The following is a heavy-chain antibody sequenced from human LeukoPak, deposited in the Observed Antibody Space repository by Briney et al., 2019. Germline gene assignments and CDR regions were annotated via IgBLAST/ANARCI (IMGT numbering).Heavy chain of an antibody. CDR1: GGSISSYY. Sequence: SETLSLTCTVSGGSISSYYWSWIRQPPGKGLEWIGYIYYSGSTNYNPSLKSRVTISVDTSKNQFSLKLSSVTAADTAVYYCASSWLRARVNYGGNPRYFQHWGQGTLVTVSS. D-gene: IGHD4-23*01. V-gene: IGHV4-59*01. J-gene: IGHJ1*01. CDR2: IYYSGST. CDR3: ASSWLRARVNYGGNPRYFQH.